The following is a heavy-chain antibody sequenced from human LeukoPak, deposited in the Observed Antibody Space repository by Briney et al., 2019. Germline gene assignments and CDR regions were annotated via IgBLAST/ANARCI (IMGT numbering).Heavy chain of an antibody. J-gene: IGHJ3*02. V-gene: IGHV3-30*02. CDR2: IRYDGSNK. CDR1: GFTFSSYG. D-gene: IGHD3-10*01. CDR3: AKDWHYGSGSYSHLTDAFDI. Sequence: PGGSLRLSCAASGFTFSSYGMHWVRQAPGKGLEWVAFIRYDGSNKYYADSVKGRFTISRDNSENALYLQMNSLRAEDTAVYYCAKDWHYGSGSYSHLTDAFDIWGQGTMVTVSS.